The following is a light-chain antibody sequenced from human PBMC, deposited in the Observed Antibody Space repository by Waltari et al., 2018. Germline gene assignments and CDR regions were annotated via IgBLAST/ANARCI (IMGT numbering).Light chain of an antibody. CDR3: CSFAAGSTSVV. CDR2: EGS. V-gene: IGLV2-23*01. CDR1: STDVGSYGL. Sequence: HSALTQPASVSGSPGQSITISCTGPSTDVGSYGLVSWYQQPPGKAPKLRFYEGSKRPSGVSNRFAGSKSGNTASLTISGLQAEDEADYYCCSFAAGSTSVVFGGGTKLTVL. J-gene: IGLJ2*01.